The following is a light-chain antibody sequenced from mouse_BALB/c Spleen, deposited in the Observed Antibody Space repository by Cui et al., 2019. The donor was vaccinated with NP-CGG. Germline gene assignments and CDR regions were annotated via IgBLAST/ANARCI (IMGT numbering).Light chain of an antibody. CDR1: TGTVTTSNY. Sequence: QAVVTQESALTTSPGETVTLTCRSSTGTVTTSNYAHWVQEKPDELVTGLIGGTNNRAPGVPARFSGSLIGDKAALTITGAQTEDEAIYFCALWYSNHWVFGGGTKLTVL. CDR2: GTN. V-gene: IGLV1*01. CDR3: ALWYSNHWV. J-gene: IGLJ1*01.